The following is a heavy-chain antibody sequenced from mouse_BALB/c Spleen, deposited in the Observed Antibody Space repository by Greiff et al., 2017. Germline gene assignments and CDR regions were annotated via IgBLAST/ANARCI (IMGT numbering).Heavy chain of an antibody. CDR1: GYTFTSYT. V-gene: IGHV1-4*02. D-gene: IGHD1-2*01. J-gene: IGHJ4*01. CDR3: ARGGIYYGQYYYAMDY. Sequence: VKLVESAAELARPGASVKMSCKASGYTFTSYTMHWVKQRPGQGLEWIGYINPSSGYTEYNQKFKDKTTLTADKSSSTAYMQLSSLTSEDSAVYYCARGGIYYGQYYYAMDYWGQGTSVTVSS. CDR2: INPSSGYT.